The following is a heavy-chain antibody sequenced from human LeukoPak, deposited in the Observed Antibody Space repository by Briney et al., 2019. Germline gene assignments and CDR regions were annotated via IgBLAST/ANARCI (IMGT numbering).Heavy chain of an antibody. D-gene: IGHD6-19*01. CDR1: GFTVSSNY. J-gene: IGHJ4*02. CDR2: ISGSGGST. Sequence: PGGSLRLSCAASGFTVSSNYMSWVRQAPGKGLEWVSAISGSGGSTYYADSVKGRFTISRDNSKNTLYLQMNSLRAEDTAVYYCAKDRYSSGWYFDYWGQGTLVTVSS. V-gene: IGHV3-23*01. CDR3: AKDRYSSGWYFDY.